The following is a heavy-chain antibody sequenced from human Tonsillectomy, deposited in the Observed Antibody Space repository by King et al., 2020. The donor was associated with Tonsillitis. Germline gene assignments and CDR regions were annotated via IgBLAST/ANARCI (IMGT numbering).Heavy chain of an antibody. CDR3: ARDSAVLTGDAYFDY. CDR1: GGSISRYY. J-gene: IGHJ4*02. D-gene: IGHD3-9*01. Sequence: VQLQESGPGLVKPSETLSLTCTVSGGSISRYYWSWSRQPPGKGPEWIGYIYYSGSTNYNPSLKSRLTISVDTSKKQVSLKLSSVTAADTAVYYCARDSAVLTGDAYFDYWGQGTLVTVSS. CDR2: IYYSGST. V-gene: IGHV4-59*01.